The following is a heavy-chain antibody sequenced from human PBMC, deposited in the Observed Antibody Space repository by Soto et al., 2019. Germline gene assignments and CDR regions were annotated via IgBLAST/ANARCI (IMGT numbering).Heavy chain of an antibody. Sequence: ASVKVSCKASGYTFTSYGISWVRQAPGQGLEWMGWISAYNGNTNYAQKLQGRVTMTTDTSTSTAYMELRSLRSDDTAVYYCTRDREWLHTQYYFDYWGQGTLVTVPQ. D-gene: IGHD5-12*01. J-gene: IGHJ4*02. CDR1: GYTFTSYG. V-gene: IGHV1-18*01. CDR2: ISAYNGNT. CDR3: TRDREWLHTQYYFDY.